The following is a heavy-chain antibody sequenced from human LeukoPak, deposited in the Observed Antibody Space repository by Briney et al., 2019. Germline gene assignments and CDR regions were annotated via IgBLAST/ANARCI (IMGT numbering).Heavy chain of an antibody. J-gene: IGHJ4*02. CDR2: INPSGGST. Sequence: ASVKVSCKASGYTFTRYYMHWVRQAPGQGLEWMGIINPSGGSTSYAQKFQGRVTITADESTSTAYMELSSLRSEDTAVYYCARGVGEYYDSTRAGFDYWGQGTLVTVSS. V-gene: IGHV1-46*01. CDR3: ARGVGEYYDSTRAGFDY. CDR1: GYTFTRYY. D-gene: IGHD3-22*01.